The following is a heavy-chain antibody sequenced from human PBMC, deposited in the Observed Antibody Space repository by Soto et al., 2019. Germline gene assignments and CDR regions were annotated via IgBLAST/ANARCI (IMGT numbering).Heavy chain of an antibody. V-gene: IGHV4-30-4*02. D-gene: IGHD3-3*01. J-gene: IGHJ3*02. CDR1: GASISSGDDY. CDR2: THYSGSV. CDR3: ARDNFFPDPYAFEI. Sequence: PSETLSLTCTVSGASISSGDDYWSWIRQPPGKGLEWIGYTHYSGSVNYNPSLKSRVTISADASRSQFSMKLTSVTAADTAVYYCARDNFFPDPYAFEIWGQGTMVIVSS.